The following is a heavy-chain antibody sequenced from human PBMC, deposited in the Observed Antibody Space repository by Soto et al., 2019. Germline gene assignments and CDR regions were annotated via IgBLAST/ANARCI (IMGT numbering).Heavy chain of an antibody. Sequence: ASVKVSCKASVSPFTASGIGGGGQAPGHRLEWMVWISAYNGNTNYAQKLQGRVTMTTDTSTSTAYMELRSLRSDDTAVYYCARLIVWDGMDVWGQGTTVTVSS. CDR1: VSPFTASG. CDR3: ARLIVWDGMDV. J-gene: IGHJ6*02. D-gene: IGHD3-16*01. V-gene: IGHV1-18*04. CDR2: ISAYNGNT.